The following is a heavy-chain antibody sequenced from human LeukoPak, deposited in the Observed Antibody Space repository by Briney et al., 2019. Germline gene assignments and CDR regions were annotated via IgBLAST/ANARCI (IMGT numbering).Heavy chain of an antibody. Sequence: GGSLRLSCAASGFTFSSYSMNWVRQAPGKGLEWVSSISSSSSYIYYADSVKGRFTISRDNTKNSLYLQMNSLRAEDTAVYYCARLPTSNTAMAVDYWGQGTLVTVSS. J-gene: IGHJ4*02. CDR2: ISSSSSYI. CDR3: ARLPTSNTAMAVDY. D-gene: IGHD5-18*01. V-gene: IGHV3-21*01. CDR1: GFTFSSYS.